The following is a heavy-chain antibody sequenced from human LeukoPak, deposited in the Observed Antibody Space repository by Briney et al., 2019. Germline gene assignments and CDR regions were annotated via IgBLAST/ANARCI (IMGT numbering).Heavy chain of an antibody. Sequence: PGGSLRLSCAASGFTFSSYWMSWVRQAPGKGLEWVANIKQDGSEKYYVDSVKGRFTISRDNAKNSLYLQMNSLRAEDTAVYYCARYNYYDSSGYYHWGQGTLVTVSS. J-gene: IGHJ1*01. CDR1: GFTFSSYW. CDR2: IKQDGSEK. D-gene: IGHD3-22*01. V-gene: IGHV3-7*01. CDR3: ARYNYYDSSGYYH.